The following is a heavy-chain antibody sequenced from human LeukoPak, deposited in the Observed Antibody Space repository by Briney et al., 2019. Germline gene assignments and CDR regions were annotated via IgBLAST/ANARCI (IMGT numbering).Heavy chain of an antibody. CDR3: AKDADTATIIYWYFDL. D-gene: IGHD5-18*01. V-gene: IGHV3-30*18. CDR2: ISDDGSNE. Sequence: PGRSLRLSCAASGFSLRAYGMHWVRQAPGKGLEWVAVISDDGSNEYYSDSVKGRFTISRDNSRNSLYLQMNSLRAEDTAVYYCAKDADTATIIYWYFDLWGRGTLVTVSS. CDR1: GFSLRAYG. J-gene: IGHJ2*01.